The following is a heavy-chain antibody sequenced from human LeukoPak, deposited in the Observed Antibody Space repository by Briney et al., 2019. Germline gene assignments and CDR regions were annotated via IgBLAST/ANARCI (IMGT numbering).Heavy chain of an antibody. J-gene: IGHJ4*02. CDR1: GGSFSGYY. CDR2: INHSGST. CDR3: ARHNYYGSSGYYYGWDFYFDY. V-gene: IGHV4-34*01. Sequence: SETLSLTCAVYGGSFSGYYWSWIRQPPGKGLEWIGDINHSGSTNYNPSLKSRVTISVDTSKNQFSLKLSSVTAADTAVYYCARHNYYGSSGYYYGWDFYFDYWGQGTLVTVSS. D-gene: IGHD3-22*01.